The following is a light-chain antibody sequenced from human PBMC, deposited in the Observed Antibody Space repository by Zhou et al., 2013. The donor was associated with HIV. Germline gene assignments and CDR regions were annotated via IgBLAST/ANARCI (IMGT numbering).Light chain of an antibody. CDR2: AAS. V-gene: IGKV1-NL1*01. Sequence: DIQMTQSPSSLSASVGDRVTITCRASQAISNSLAWYQQKPGKAPKVLLYAASRLANGVPSRFSGSGSGTDYTLTITSLRPEDSATYYCQQFYTTPPVTFGGGTKVEIK. J-gene: IGKJ4*01. CDR3: QQFYTTPPVT. CDR1: QAISNS.